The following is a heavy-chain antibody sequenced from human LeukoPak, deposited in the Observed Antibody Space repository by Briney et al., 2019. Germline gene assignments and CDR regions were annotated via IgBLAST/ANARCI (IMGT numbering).Heavy chain of an antibody. J-gene: IGHJ4*02. D-gene: IGHD3-22*01. Sequence: SETLSLTCTVSGGSISLSYWSWIRHSAGKGLEWIGRMYTNGVTDYNPSLKSRVTMSVDTSKNQFSLKLTFVTAADTAVYYCARDPLGYDSSGYWSQGTLVTVSS. CDR1: GGSISLSY. V-gene: IGHV4-4*07. CDR3: ARDPLGYDSSGY. CDR2: MYTNGVT.